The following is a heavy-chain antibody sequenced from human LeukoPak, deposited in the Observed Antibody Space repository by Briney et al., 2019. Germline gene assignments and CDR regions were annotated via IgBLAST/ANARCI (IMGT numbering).Heavy chain of an antibody. D-gene: IGHD1-26*01. CDR1: GYSFVLYG. J-gene: IGHJ3*02. V-gene: IGHV1-18*01. CDR2: ISTANGNT. CDR3: ARGDWELDAFDI. Sequence: VASVKVSCKASGYSFVLYGISWVRQAPGQGPEWMGWISTANGNTKYAQQFQDRVTMTTDTSTTTAYMELRSLRSDDTAVYYCARGDWELDAFDIWGQGTMVTVSS.